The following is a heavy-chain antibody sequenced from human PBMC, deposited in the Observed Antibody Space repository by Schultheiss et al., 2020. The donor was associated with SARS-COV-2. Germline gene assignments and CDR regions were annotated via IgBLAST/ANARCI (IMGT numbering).Heavy chain of an antibody. CDR1: GGSISSGGYY. CDR3: ARRNAAAHNNWFDP. CDR2: IYYSGST. J-gene: IGHJ5*02. Sequence: LRLSCTVSGGSISSGGYYWSWIRQHPGKGLEWIGYIYYSGSTYYNPSLKSRVTISVDTSKNQFSLKLSSVTAADTAVYYCARRNAAAHNNWFDPWGQGTLVTVSS. V-gene: IGHV4-31*03. D-gene: IGHD6-13*01.